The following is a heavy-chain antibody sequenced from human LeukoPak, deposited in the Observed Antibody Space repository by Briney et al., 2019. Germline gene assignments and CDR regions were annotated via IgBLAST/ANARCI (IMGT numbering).Heavy chain of an antibody. J-gene: IGHJ6*03. D-gene: IGHD3-22*01. CDR2: INHSGST. V-gene: IGHV4-34*01. CDR1: GGSFSGYY. Sequence: SETLSLTCAVYGGSFSGYYWSLIRQPPGKGLEWIGEINHSGSTNYNPSLKSRVTISVDTSKNQFSLKLSSVTAADTAVYYCARGATKYYYDSSGSNPPRGYYYYMDVWGKGTTVTVSS. CDR3: ARGATKYYYDSSGSNPPRGYYYYMDV.